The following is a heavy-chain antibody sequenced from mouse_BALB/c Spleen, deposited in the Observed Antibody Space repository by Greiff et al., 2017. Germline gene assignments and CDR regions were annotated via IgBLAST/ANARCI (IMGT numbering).Heavy chain of an antibody. J-gene: IGHJ2*01. Sequence: LQQPGSELVRPGASVKLSCKASGYTFTSYWMHWVKQRHGQGLEWIGNIYPGSGSTNYDEKFKSKGTLTVDTSSSTAYMHLSSLTSEDSAVYYCTRSDSSGYDLFDYWGQGTTLTVSS. CDR1: GYTFTSYW. CDR3: TRSDSSGYDLFDY. V-gene: IGHV1S22*01. CDR2: IYPGSGST. D-gene: IGHD3-2*01.